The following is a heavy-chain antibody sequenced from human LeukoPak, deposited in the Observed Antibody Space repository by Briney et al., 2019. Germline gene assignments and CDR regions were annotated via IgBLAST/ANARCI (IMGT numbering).Heavy chain of an antibody. V-gene: IGHV1-8*01. CDR3: AREKARISGSYREFDY. J-gene: IGHJ4*02. CDR2: MNPNSGNT. CDR1: GYTFTSYD. Sequence: ASVKVSCKASGYTFTSYDINWVRQATGQGLEWMGWMNPNSGNTGYAQSFQGRVTMTRNTSISTAYMELSSLRSEDTAVYYCAREKARISGSYREFDYWGQGTLVTVSS. D-gene: IGHD1-26*01.